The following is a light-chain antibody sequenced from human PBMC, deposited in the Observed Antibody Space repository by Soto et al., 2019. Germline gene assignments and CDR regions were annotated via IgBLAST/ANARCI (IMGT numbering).Light chain of an antibody. CDR3: QKYNSALWLT. CDR2: AAS. V-gene: IGKV1-27*01. CDR1: QGISNY. J-gene: IGKJ4*01. Sequence: DIQMTQSPSSLSASVGDRVTITCRASQGISNYLAWYQQKPVKVPKLLIYAASTLQSVVPSRFSGSGSATDFTLTISSLQHEDVATYYCQKYNSALWLTFGGGTKVEIK.